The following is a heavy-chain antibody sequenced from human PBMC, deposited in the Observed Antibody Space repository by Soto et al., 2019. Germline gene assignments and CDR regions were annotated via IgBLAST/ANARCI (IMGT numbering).Heavy chain of an antibody. Sequence: GGSLRLSCAASGFTFSNYWMTWARRAPGKGLEWVANIKQDGSENSYVGSVKGRFTISRDNAKNSLYLQMNNLRAEDAAVYYCARERGSKSMDVWGQGTTVTVSS. CDR3: ARERGSKSMDV. D-gene: IGHD2-15*01. V-gene: IGHV3-7*03. CDR1: GFTFSNYW. J-gene: IGHJ6*02. CDR2: IKQDGSEN.